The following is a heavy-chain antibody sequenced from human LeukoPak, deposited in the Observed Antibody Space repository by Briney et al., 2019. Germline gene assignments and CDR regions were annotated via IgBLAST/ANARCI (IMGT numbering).Heavy chain of an antibody. V-gene: IGHV4-39*01. CDR2: ICNSGST. J-gene: IGHJ4*02. Sequence: SETLSLTCTVSGGSIRSNTYCWGWIRRPPGKGLEWIGSICNSGSTYYSPSLRSRVTVSVDTSKNQFSLKLSSVTATDTAVYFCARRELGIDYWGQGALVTVSS. D-gene: IGHD1-26*01. CDR1: GGSIRSNTYC. CDR3: ARRELGIDY.